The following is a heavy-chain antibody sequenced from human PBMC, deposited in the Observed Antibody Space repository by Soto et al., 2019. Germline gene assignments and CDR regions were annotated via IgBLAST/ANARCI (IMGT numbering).Heavy chain of an antibody. CDR2: IKRDGSGK. CDR1: GFTFSTYW. CDR3: ARDKEDKQGFDP. V-gene: IGHV3-7*01. J-gene: IGHJ5*02. D-gene: IGHD2-15*01. Sequence: GGSLRLSCAASGFTFSTYWMSWVRQAPWKGLEWVANIKRDGSGKNYVDSVKGRFTISRDNAKNSLYLQMNSLRLEDTAVYFCARDKEDKQGFDPWGQGTLVTIYS.